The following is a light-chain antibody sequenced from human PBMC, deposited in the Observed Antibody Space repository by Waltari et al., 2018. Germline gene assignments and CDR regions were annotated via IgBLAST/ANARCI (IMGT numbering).Light chain of an antibody. V-gene: IGKV1-5*03. CDR3: QQYNSYSIT. CDR1: QSISSW. Sequence: DLQMTQSPSTLSASVVDRVTITCRASQSISSWLAWYQQKPGKAPKLLIYKASSLESGVPSRFSGSGSGTEFTLTISSLQPDDFATYYCQQYNSYSITFGQGTRLEIK. CDR2: KAS. J-gene: IGKJ5*01.